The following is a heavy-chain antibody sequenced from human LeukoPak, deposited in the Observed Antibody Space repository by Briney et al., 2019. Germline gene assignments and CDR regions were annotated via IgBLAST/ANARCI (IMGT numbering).Heavy chain of an antibody. CDR3: ARDRPFWN. D-gene: IGHD3-3*01. Sequence: SGGSLRLSCAASGLTSTNYWMHWVRQVPGKGLVWVSRIKLDENTAYYADFVKGRFAISRDDAKTTVYLQMNSLRAEDSAVYYCARDRPFWNWGQGTLVTVSS. CDR2: IKLDENTA. CDR1: GLTSTNYW. J-gene: IGHJ4*02. V-gene: IGHV3-74*01.